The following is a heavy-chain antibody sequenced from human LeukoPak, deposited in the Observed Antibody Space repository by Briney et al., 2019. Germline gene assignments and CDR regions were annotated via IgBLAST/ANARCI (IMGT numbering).Heavy chain of an antibody. D-gene: IGHD1-26*01. Sequence: GGSLRLSCAAFGFTVSSTYMTWVRQAPGKGLEWVAVISYDGSNKYYADSVKGRFTISRDNSKNTLYLQMNSLRGEDTAVYYCARVGYSGSPGDYWGQGTLVTVSS. J-gene: IGHJ4*02. CDR3: ARVGYSGSPGDY. CDR1: GFTVSSTY. CDR2: ISYDGSNK. V-gene: IGHV3-30*03.